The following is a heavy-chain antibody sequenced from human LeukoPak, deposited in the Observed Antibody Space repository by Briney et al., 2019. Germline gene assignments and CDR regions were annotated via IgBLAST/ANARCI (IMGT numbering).Heavy chain of an antibody. V-gene: IGHV3-48*04. CDR2: ISSSSSTI. J-gene: IGHJ4*02. Sequence: PGGSLRLSCAASGFTFSSYSMNWVRQAPGKGLEWVSYISSSSSTIYYADSVKGRFTISRGNAKNSLYLQMNSLRAEDTAVYYCARVASSWYLMEVDYWGQGTLVTVSS. D-gene: IGHD6-13*01. CDR3: ARVASSWYLMEVDY. CDR1: GFTFSSYS.